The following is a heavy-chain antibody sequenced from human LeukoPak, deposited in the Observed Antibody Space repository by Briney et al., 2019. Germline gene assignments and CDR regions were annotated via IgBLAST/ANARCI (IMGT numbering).Heavy chain of an antibody. CDR3: VRGTGY. CDR2: ISSNGDNT. Sequence: GGSLRLSCSVSGFTFSTYVMHWVRQAPGKGLQYVSAISSNGDNTYYADSVKGRFTTSRDNSKNTLYLQMSSLRADDTAVYYCVRGTGYWGQGTLVTVSS. J-gene: IGHJ4*02. V-gene: IGHV3-64D*06. CDR1: GFTFSTYV.